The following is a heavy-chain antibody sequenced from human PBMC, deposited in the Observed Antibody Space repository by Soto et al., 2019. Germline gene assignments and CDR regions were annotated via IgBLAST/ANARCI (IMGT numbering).Heavy chain of an antibody. V-gene: IGHV3-33*05. J-gene: IGHJ4*02. D-gene: IGHD3-16*01. CDR2: TSYDGSNN. CDR1: GFTFRSYV. CDR3: ARWGTTGGLDV. Sequence: QVQLVESGGGVVQPGTSLRLSCVGSGFTFRSYVIHWVRQAPGKWLEWVALTSYDGSNNFYGDSVKGRFTIFRHNSRNTVALQMDSLTFEDTALYSCARWGTTGGLDVWGQGTMVSVSS.